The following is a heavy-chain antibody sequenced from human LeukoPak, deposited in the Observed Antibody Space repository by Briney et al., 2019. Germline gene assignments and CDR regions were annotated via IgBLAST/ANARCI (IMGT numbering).Heavy chain of an antibody. CDR1: GGSFSGYY. D-gene: IGHD3-22*01. J-gene: IGHJ4*02. CDR3: AREGFDSSGYYYVY. V-gene: IGHV4-34*01. CDR2: INHSGST. Sequence: SETLSLTCAVYGGSFSGYYWSWIRQPPGKGLEWIGEINHSGSTNYNPSLKSRVTISVDTSKNQSSLKLSSVTAADTAVYYCAREGFDSSGYYYVYWGQGTLVTVSS.